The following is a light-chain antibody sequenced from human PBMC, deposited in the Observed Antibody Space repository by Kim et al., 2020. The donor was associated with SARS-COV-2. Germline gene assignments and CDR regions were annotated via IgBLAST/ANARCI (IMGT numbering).Light chain of an antibody. CDR2: EVN. Sequence: QSALTQPPSASGSPGQSVTISCTGTSSDIGGYNLVAWYQQHPGKAPKVMIYEVNKRPSGVPDRFSGSKSGNTASLTVSGLQAEDEADYYCSSYAGRQNLVFGGGTQLTVL. J-gene: IGLJ2*01. V-gene: IGLV2-8*01. CDR1: SSDIGGYNL. CDR3: SSYAGRQNLV.